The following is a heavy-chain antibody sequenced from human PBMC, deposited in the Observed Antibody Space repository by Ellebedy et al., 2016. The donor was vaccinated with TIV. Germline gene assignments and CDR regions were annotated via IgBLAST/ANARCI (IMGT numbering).Heavy chain of an antibody. CDR3: ARARLGAKWRDYHSNALDV. J-gene: IGHJ6*02. D-gene: IGHD3-16*01. CDR2: TYPADSDT. Sequence: GESLKISXKASGYNFPNNWIVWVRQMPGKGLEWMGITYPADSDTRHSPSFQGHVTVSADKSISTAYLQWSSLEPSDTAMYYCARARLGAKWRDYHSNALDVWGQGTPVTVSS. V-gene: IGHV5-51*01. CDR1: GYNFPNNW.